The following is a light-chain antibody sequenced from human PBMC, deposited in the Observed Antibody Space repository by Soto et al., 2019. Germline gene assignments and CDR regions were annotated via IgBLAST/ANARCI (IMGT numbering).Light chain of an antibody. CDR2: GAS. CDR3: QQYNNWPWT. Sequence: EIVMTQSPATLSVSPGERATLSCRASQSVSSNLAWYQQKPGQAPRLLIYGASTRDTGIPARFSGSGSGTEFTITISSLQAEDFAVYYCQQYNNWPWTFSQGTKVEMK. CDR1: QSVSSN. V-gene: IGKV3-15*01. J-gene: IGKJ1*01.